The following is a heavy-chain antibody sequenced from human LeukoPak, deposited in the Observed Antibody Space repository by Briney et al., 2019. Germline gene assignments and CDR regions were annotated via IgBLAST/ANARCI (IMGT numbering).Heavy chain of an antibody. D-gene: IGHD1-7*01. Sequence: GGSLRLSCAASGFTFSSYGMHWVRQAPGKGLECVAFIRYEGSNKYYADSVKDRFTISRDNSKNTLYLQMNSLRAEDTAVYYCAKTEGVTGTTYYFYYWGQGTLVTVSS. CDR1: GFTFSSYG. CDR3: AKTEGVTGTTYYFYY. V-gene: IGHV3-30*02. J-gene: IGHJ4*02. CDR2: IRYEGSNK.